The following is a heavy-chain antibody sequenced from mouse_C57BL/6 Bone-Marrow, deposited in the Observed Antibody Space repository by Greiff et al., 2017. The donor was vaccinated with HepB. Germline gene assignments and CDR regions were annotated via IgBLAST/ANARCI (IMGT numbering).Heavy chain of an antibody. CDR1: GFTFTDYY. V-gene: IGHV7-3*01. Sequence: EVMLVESGGGLVQPGGSLSLSCAASGFTFTDYYMSWVRQPPGPALEWLGFIRNKANGYTTEYSASVKGRFTISRDNSQSILYLQRNALRAEDSATYYWARTTPMITYDVDYWGQGTTLTVSS. D-gene: IGHD2-4*01. J-gene: IGHJ2*01. CDR2: IRNKANGYTT. CDR3: ARTTPMITYDVDY.